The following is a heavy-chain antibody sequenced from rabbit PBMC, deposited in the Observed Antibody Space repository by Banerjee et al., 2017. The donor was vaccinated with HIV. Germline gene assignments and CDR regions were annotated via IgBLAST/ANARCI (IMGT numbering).Heavy chain of an antibody. CDR3: ARDEDFVLAGVIGWNFNL. V-gene: IGHV1S45*01. CDR2: IYAGSSGST. CDR1: GFDFSSSYW. J-gene: IGHJ4*01. Sequence: QEQLVEYGGDLVQPEGSLTLTCKASGFDFSSSYWICWVRQAPGKGLEWIACIYAGSSGSTYYASWAKGRFTISKTSSTTVTLQMTSLTAADTATYFCARDEDFVLAGVIGWNFNLWGPGTLVTVS. D-gene: IGHD4-1*01.